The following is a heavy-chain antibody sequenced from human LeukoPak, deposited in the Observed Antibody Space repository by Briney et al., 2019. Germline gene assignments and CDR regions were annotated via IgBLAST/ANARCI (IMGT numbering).Heavy chain of an antibody. Sequence: GGSLRLSCAASGFTFSTYWMHWVRQAPGKGLVWVSLINSDGSTTSYAGSVKGRFTISRDNSKNTVSLQMSSLRAEDTAMYYCVKDLYKGDTSTWYYFDYWGQGTLVTVSS. J-gene: IGHJ4*02. CDR1: GFTFSTYW. V-gene: IGHV3-74*01. CDR2: INSDGSTT. CDR3: VKDLYKGDTSTWYYFDY. D-gene: IGHD6-13*01.